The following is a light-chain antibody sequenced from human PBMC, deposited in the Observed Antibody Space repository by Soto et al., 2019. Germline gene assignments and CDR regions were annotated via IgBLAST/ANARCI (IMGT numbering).Light chain of an antibody. Sequence: EIAMTQSPATLSVSLGERATLSCRASQYISNNLAWYQQRPGQAPSLLIYGASTRATGVPARFSGSGSGTDFLPRISARQFKVSGVFYCQKKNLGPSIPSGQGTRREIK. CDR3: QKKNLGPSIP. J-gene: IGKJ5*01. CDR1: QYISNN. CDR2: GAS. V-gene: IGKV3-15*01.